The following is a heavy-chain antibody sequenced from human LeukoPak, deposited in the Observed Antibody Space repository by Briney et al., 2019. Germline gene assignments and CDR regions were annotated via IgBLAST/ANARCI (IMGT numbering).Heavy chain of an antibody. CDR1: GCSITGYY. CDR2: IYYSAST. V-gene: IGHV4-59*01. D-gene: IGHD6-13*01. Sequence: SETLSLTCTVSGCSITGYYWTWVRQPPGRGLEWICNIYYSASTDYNPSLKSRVTISVDKSNNHSSLMQTSVTTADTTAYYCARGALGSRWSDLWVQGMMVSVSS. J-gene: IGHJ4*02. CDR3: ARGALGSRWSDL.